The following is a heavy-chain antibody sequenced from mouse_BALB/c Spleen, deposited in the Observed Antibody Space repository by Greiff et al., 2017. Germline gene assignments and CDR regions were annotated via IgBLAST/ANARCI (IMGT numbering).Heavy chain of an antibody. D-gene: IGHD3-2*02. CDR2: IRNKANGYTT. V-gene: IGHV7-3*02. CDR3: ARESSTQVPFAY. CDR1: GFTFTDYY. J-gene: IGHJ3*01. Sequence: EVQLVESGGGLVQPGGSLRLSCATSGFTFTDYYMSWVRQPPGKALEWLGFIRNKANGYTTEYSASVKGRFTISRDNSHSSLYLQKNTLRAEDSATYDCARESSTQVPFAYWGQGTLVTVSA.